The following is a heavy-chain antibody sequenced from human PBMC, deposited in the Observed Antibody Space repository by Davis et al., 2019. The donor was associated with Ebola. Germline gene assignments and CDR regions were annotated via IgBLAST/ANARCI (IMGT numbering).Heavy chain of an antibody. Sequence: GESLKISCAASGFTVSNNYMSWVRQAPGKGLEWVSVLYSGGTTYYADSVKGRFTISRDNSKNTLYLQMNSLRAEDTAVYYCTKEIEVTGTAVFHYWGQGTLVTVSS. CDR3: TKEIEVTGTAVFHY. J-gene: IGHJ4*02. D-gene: IGHD6-19*01. CDR2: LYSGGTT. CDR1: GFTVSNNY. V-gene: IGHV3-53*01.